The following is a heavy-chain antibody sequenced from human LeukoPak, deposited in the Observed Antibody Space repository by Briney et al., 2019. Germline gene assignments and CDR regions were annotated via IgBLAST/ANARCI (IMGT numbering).Heavy chain of an antibody. V-gene: IGHV1-2*02. D-gene: IGHD3-10*01. Sequence: ASVKVSCKASGYTFTGYFMHWVRQAPGQGLQWMGWINPNSGGTYYSQKFQGRVTMTRDTSISTAYMELSRLRSDDTAVYYCARARITMVRGAKYYFDYWGQGTLVTVSS. CDR1: GYTFTGYF. CDR2: INPNSGGT. CDR3: ARARITMVRGAKYYFDY. J-gene: IGHJ4*02.